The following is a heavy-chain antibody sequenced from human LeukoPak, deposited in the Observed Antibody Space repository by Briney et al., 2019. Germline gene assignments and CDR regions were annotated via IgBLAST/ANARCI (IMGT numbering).Heavy chain of an antibody. D-gene: IGHD3-22*01. CDR3: VKDRTAYYYDSSGTSLDY. CDR2: ISYDGSNK. V-gene: IGHV3-30*18. CDR1: GFTFSSYG. Sequence: GGSLRLSCAASGFTFSSYGMHWVRQAPGKGLEWVAVISYDGSNKYYADSVKGRFTISRDNSKNTLYLQMNSLRAEDTAVYYCVKDRTAYYYDSSGTSLDYWGQGTLVTVSS. J-gene: IGHJ4*02.